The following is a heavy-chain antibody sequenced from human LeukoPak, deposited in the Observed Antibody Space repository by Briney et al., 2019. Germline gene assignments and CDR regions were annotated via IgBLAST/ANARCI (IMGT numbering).Heavy chain of an antibody. D-gene: IGHD3-22*01. CDR1: GFTFSSYC. V-gene: IGHV3-21*04. J-gene: IGHJ4*02. CDR3: AKDLTDYYDSSGYFDY. CDR2: ISSSSSYI. Sequence: GGSLRLSCAASGFTFSSYCMNWVRQAPGKGLEWVSSISSSSSYIYYADSVKGRFTISRDNAKNSLYLQMNSLRAEDTALYYCAKDLTDYYDSSGYFDYWGQGTLVTVSS.